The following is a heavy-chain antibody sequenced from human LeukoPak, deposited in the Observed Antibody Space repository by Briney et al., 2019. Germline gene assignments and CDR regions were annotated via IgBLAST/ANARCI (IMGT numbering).Heavy chain of an antibody. Sequence: PGGSLRLSCAASGFTFSSYGMSWVRQAPGKGLEWVSAISGSGGTTYYADSVKGRFTISRDNSRNTVYLQMNSLRAEDTAVYYCAKAPRGLQTGSYYYYMDVWGKGTTVTVSS. V-gene: IGHV3-23*01. CDR1: GFTFSSYG. J-gene: IGHJ6*03. CDR2: ISGSGGTT. CDR3: AKAPRGLQTGSYYYYMDV.